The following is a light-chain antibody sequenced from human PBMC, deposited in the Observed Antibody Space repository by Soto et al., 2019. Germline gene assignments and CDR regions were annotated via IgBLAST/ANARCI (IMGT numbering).Light chain of an antibody. Sequence: QSVLTQPPSASGTPGQGIIISCSGTSSNIGTHYVYWYQHLPGTAPKLLIYRNNLRPSGVPDRFSGSRSGSSASLAISGLRSEDEADYYCGAWDDSLSGYVFGTGTKLTVL. CDR1: SSNIGTHY. CDR2: RNN. V-gene: IGLV1-47*01. J-gene: IGLJ1*01. CDR3: GAWDDSLSGYV.